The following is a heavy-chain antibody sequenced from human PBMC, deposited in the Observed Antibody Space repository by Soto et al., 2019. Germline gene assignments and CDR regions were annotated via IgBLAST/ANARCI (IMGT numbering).Heavy chain of an antibody. Sequence: QITLKESGPTLVRPTQTLTLTCTVSGFSLMTNGVGVGWFRQPPGKALEWLALIYRDDDKRYRPSLKSRLTITKDNSNSQVVLTMTNMDPVDTATYYCAHTAPSGFYWEIFNYWGQGTLVTVSS. J-gene: IGHJ4*02. CDR2: IYRDDDK. D-gene: IGHD3-10*01. CDR3: AHTAPSGFYWEIFNY. V-gene: IGHV2-5*02. CDR1: GFSLMTNGVG.